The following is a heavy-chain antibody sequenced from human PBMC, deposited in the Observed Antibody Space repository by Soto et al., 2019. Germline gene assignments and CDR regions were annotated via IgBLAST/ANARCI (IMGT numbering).Heavy chain of an antibody. V-gene: IGHV3-30*18. Sequence: GGSLRLSCAASGLTVSSYGMHWVRQAPGKGREWVSVISYDGSNKYYADSVKGRFTISIDNSKNTLYLQMNSLRAEDTAVYYCANEGAQSTPTRRWYYYYGMDVWAQGTTVPVSS. CDR1: GLTVSSYG. J-gene: IGHJ6*02. CDR3: ANEGAQSTPTRRWYYYYGMDV. CDR2: ISYDGSNK. D-gene: IGHD2-15*01.